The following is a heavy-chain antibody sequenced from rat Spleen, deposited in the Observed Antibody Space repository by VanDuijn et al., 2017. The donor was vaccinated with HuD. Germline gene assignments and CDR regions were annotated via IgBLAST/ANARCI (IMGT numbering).Heavy chain of an antibody. CDR1: GYSITSGYG. CDR3: ARDNTYKAY. J-gene: IGHJ2*01. V-gene: IGHV3-3*01. D-gene: IGHD1-10*01. Sequence: EVQLQESGPGLVKPSQSLSLTCSVTGYSITSGYGWNWIRKFPGNKLEWMGYIDSAGSTNYNPSLKSRISITRDTSKNQFFLQVNSVTTEDTATYYCARDNTYKAYWGQGVMVTVSS. CDR2: IDSAGST.